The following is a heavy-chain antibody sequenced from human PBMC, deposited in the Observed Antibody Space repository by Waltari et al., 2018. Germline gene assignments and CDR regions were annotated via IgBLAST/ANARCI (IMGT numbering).Heavy chain of an antibody. CDR3: ARWMIVRGEAGWHYYYYGMDV. CDR2: INHSGST. D-gene: IGHD3-22*01. Sequence: QVQLQQWGAGLLKPSETLSLTCAVYGGSFSGYYWSWIRQPPGKGLGWIGEINHSGSTNYNPSLKSRVTISVDTSKNQFSLKLSSVTAADTAVYYCARWMIVRGEAGWHYYYYGMDVWGQGTTVTVSS. V-gene: IGHV4-34*01. J-gene: IGHJ6*02. CDR1: GGSFSGYY.